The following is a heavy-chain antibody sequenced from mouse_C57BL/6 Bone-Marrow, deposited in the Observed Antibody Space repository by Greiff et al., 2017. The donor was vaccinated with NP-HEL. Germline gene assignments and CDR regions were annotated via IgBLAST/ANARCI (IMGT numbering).Heavy chain of an antibody. V-gene: IGHV1-64*01. CDR3: ATPRYYGSSYFDY. D-gene: IGHD1-1*01. CDR1: GYTFTSYW. CDR2: IYPNSGST. J-gene: IGHJ2*01. Sequence: QVQLQQPGAELVKPGASVKLSCKASGYTFTSYWMHWVKQRPGQGLEWIGMIYPNSGSTNYNEKFKSKATLTVDKSSSTAYMQLSSLTSEDSAFYCCATPRYYGSSYFDYWGQGTTLTVSS.